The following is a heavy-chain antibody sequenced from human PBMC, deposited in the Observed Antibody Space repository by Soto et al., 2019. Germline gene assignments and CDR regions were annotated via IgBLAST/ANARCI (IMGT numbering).Heavy chain of an antibody. CDR1: GFTFSSYS. J-gene: IGHJ1*01. CDR3: ARIEGFSGSYFSEYFQR. CDR2: ISSSSSYI. V-gene: IGHV3-21*01. D-gene: IGHD1-26*01. Sequence: EVQLVESGGGLVKPGGSLRLSCAASGFTFSSYSMNWVRQAPGKGLEWVSSISSSSSYIYYADSVKGRFTISRDNAKNSLYLQMNSLRAEDTAVYYCARIEGFSGSYFSEYFQRWGQGTLVTVSS.